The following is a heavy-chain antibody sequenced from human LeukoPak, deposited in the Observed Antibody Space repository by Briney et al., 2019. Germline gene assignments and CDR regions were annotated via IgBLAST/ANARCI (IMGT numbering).Heavy chain of an antibody. J-gene: IGHJ4*02. D-gene: IGHD3-16*01. CDR3: AKASWVSSTDAVR. CDR2: IRGNGDT. V-gene: IGHV3-23*01. CDR1: GLSFSSFA. Sequence: PGGSLRLSCAASGLSFSSFAMSWVRQGPARGLEWVSSIRGNGDTFYADSVKGRFTLSSDSSTNTVYFQLNNLRVEDTAIYYCAKASWVSSTDAVRWGQGTLVTDSS.